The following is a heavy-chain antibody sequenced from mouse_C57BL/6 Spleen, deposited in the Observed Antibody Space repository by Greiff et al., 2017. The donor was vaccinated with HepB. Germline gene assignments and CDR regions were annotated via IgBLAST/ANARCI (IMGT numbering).Heavy chain of an antibody. CDR3: ARGEDYGYEDGGVAY. V-gene: IGHV5-16*01. J-gene: IGHJ3*01. Sequence: EVQLVESEGGLVQPGSSMKLSCTASGFTFSDYYMAWVRQVPEKGLEWVANINYDGSSTYYLDSLKSRFIISRDNAKNILYLQMSSLKSEDTATYYCARGEDYGYEDGGVAYWGQGTLVTVSA. D-gene: IGHD2-2*01. CDR1: GFTFSDYY. CDR2: INYDGSST.